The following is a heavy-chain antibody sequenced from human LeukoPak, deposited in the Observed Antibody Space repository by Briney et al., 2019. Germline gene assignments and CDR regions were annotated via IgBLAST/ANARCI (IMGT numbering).Heavy chain of an antibody. CDR2: IYYSGST. V-gene: IGHV4-59*01. CDR3: ARVPNSGWYYFGY. Sequence: SETLSLTCTVSGGSISSYYWSWIRQPPGKGLEWIGYIYYSGSTSYNPSLKSRVTISVGTSKNQFSLKLSSVTAADTAVYYCARVPNSGWYYFGYWGQGTLVTVSS. D-gene: IGHD6-19*01. J-gene: IGHJ4*02. CDR1: GGSISSYY.